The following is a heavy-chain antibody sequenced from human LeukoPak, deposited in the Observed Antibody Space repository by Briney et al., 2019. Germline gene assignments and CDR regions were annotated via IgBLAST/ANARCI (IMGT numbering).Heavy chain of an antibody. CDR2: INHSGST. V-gene: IGHV4-34*01. D-gene: IGHD2-15*01. J-gene: IGHJ4*02. Sequence: SETLSLTCAVYGGSFSGYHWSWIRQPPGKGLEWIGEINHSGSTNYNPSLKSRVTISADTSKKQFSLKLSSVTAADTAVYYCARGLCSGSSCYSGHNYWGQGTLVTVSS. CDR1: GGSFSGYH. CDR3: ARGLCSGSSCYSGHNY.